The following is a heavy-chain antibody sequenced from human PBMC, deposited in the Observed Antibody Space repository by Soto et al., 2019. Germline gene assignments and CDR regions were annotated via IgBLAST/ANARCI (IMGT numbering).Heavy chain of an antibody. CDR1: GGSISSGGYS. V-gene: IGHV4-30-2*01. CDR2: IYHSGNT. CDR3: ARCCYYDSSGYYYPNWFDP. J-gene: IGHJ5*02. Sequence: ASETLSLTCAVSGGSISSGGYSWSWVRQPPGKGLEWIGYIYHSGNTYYNPSLKSRVTISVGRSKNQFSLKLSSVTAADTAVYYCARCCYYDSSGYYYPNWFDPWGQRTLVTVSS. D-gene: IGHD3-22*01.